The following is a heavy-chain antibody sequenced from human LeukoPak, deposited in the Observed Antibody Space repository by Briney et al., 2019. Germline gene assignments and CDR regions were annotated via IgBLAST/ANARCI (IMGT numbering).Heavy chain of an antibody. CDR2: IWYDGSNK. J-gene: IGHJ5*02. CDR3: ARGGSYWGYNWFDP. CDR1: GFTFSSYG. V-gene: IGHV3-33*01. Sequence: GGSLRLSCAASGFTFSSYGMHWVRQAPGKGLEWVAVIWYDGSNKYYADSVKGRFTISRDNSKNTLYLQMNSLRAEDTAVYYCARGGSYWGYNWFDPWGQGTLVTVSS. D-gene: IGHD1-26*01.